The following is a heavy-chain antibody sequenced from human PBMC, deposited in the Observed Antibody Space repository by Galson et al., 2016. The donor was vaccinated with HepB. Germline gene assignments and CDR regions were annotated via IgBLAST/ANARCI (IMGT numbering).Heavy chain of an antibody. CDR2: ISYSGGST. D-gene: IGHD2-15*01. Sequence: SLRLSCAASGFTFTSYAMSWVRQAPGKGLEWVSVISYSGGSTYYADSVEGRFTISRDNSKNTLYLQMNSLRAEDTAVYYCAKDRAGYCSGGSCYYFDYWGQGTLVTVSS. CDR1: GFTFTSYA. CDR3: AKDRAGYCSGGSCYYFDY. J-gene: IGHJ4*02. V-gene: IGHV3-23*01.